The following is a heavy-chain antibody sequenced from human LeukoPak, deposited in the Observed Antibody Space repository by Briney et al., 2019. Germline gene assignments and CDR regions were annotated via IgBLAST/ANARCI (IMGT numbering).Heavy chain of an antibody. J-gene: IGHJ4*02. V-gene: IGHV1-24*01. CDR1: GYTLTELS. CDR2: FDAEDGET. CDR3: VPYGSGSYPLDY. D-gene: IGHD3-10*01. Sequence: GASVKVSCKVSGYTLTELSMHWVRQAPGKGLEWMGGFDAEDGETIYAQKFQGRVTMTEDTSTDTAYMELSSLRSEDTAVYYCVPYGSGSYPLDYWGQGTLVTVSS.